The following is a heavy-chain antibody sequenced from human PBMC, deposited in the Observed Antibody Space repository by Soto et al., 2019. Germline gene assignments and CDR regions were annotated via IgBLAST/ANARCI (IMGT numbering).Heavy chain of an antibody. Sequence: SETLSLTCAVSGGSISSGGYSWSWIRQPPGKGLEWIGYIYHSGSTYYNPSLKSRVTISVDRSKNQFSLKLSSVTAADTAVYYCARGGVGAPSVRGLFAYWGQGTQVTVSS. CDR3: ARGGVGAPSVRGLFAY. CDR1: GGSISSGGYS. CDR2: IYHSGST. J-gene: IGHJ4*02. V-gene: IGHV4-30-2*01. D-gene: IGHD3-10*01.